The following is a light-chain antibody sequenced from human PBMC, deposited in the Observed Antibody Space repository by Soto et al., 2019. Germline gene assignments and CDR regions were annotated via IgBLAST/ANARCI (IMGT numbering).Light chain of an antibody. J-gene: IGKJ4*01. Sequence: DIQMTQSPSYVSASVGDRVIITCRASRGISSWLAWYQQRPGKAPNLLIYGASTLQTGVPSRFSGSGSGTDFTLTITHLQPEDFATYYHQQSNSFPLSFGGATKVEIK. V-gene: IGKV1-12*01. CDR3: QQSNSFPLS. CDR1: RGISSW. CDR2: GAS.